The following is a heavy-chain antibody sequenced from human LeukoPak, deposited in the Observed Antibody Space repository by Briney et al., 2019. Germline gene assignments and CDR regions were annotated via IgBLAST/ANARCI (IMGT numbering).Heavy chain of an antibody. Sequence: QSGGSLRLSCAASGFTFSSYWMNWVRQAPGKGLVWVSRIASDGSSTTHADSVKGRFSISRDNAKSTLYLQMNSLRVEDTAVYYCARGRPHGNDYWGQGTLVTVSS. CDR2: IASDGSST. CDR3: ARGRPHGNDY. D-gene: IGHD4-23*01. V-gene: IGHV3-74*01. J-gene: IGHJ4*02. CDR1: GFTFSSYW.